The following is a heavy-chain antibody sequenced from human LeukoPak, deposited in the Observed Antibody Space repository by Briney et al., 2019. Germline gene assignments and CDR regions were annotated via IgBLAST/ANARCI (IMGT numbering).Heavy chain of an antibody. CDR2: IYYSGST. V-gene: IGHV4-59*01. J-gene: IGHJ5*02. CDR3: ARGVRSWWFDP. Sequence: SETLSLTCTVSGGSISSYYWSWIRQPPGKGLEWIGYIYYSGSTNYNPSLKSRVTISVDTSKNQFSLKLSSVTAADTAVYYCARGVRSWWFDPWGQGTLVTVPS. CDR1: GGSISSYY.